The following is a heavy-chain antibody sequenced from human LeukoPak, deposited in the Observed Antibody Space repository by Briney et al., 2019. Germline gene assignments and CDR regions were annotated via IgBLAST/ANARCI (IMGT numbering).Heavy chain of an antibody. CDR3: AGDSDY. CDR2: IPYDGSDK. V-gene: IGHV3-30*02. CDR1: GFSFSTYA. Sequence: TGGSLRLSCAASGFSFSTYAMHWVRQAPGKGLEWVAFIPYDGSDKYYADSVKGRFTISRDNSKNTLYLQMNSLRAEDTALYYCAGDSDYWGQGTLVTVSS. J-gene: IGHJ4*02.